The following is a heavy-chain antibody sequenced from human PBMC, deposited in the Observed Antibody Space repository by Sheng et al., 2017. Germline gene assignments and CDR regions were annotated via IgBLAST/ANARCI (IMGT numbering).Heavy chain of an antibody. CDR2: ISGSGGKT. D-gene: IGHD3-22*01. J-gene: IGHJ4*02. CDR3: AKHSQSYYDSSGYF. V-gene: IGHV3-23*01. CDR1: GFTFSSYA. Sequence: EVQVLEFGGGLVQPGGSMRLSCVASGFTFSSYAMSWVRQAPGKGLEWVSGISGSGGKTNYADSVKGRFTISRDNSKNTLYVQMNSLRAEDTAVYYCAKHSQSYYDSSGYFWGQGTLVTVSS.